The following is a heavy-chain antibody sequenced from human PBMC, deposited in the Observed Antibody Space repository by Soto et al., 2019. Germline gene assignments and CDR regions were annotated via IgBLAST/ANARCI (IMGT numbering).Heavy chain of an antibody. V-gene: IGHV2-5*01. CDR3: AHRPGPSYSSSWPQWTEYYFDY. CDR1: GFSLSTSGVG. CDR2: IYWNDDK. D-gene: IGHD6-13*01. J-gene: IGHJ4*02. Sequence: SGPTLVNPTQTLTLTCTFSGFSLSTSGVGVGWIRQPPGKALEWLALIYWNDDKRYSPSLKSRLTITKDTSKNQVVLTMTNMDPVDTATYYCAHRPGPSYSSSWPQWTEYYFDYWGQGTLVTVSS.